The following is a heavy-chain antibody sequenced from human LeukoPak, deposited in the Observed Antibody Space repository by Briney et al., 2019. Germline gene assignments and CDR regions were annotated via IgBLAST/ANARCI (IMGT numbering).Heavy chain of an antibody. CDR1: GFSFMNAW. CDR2: IKSNADGGTP. CDR3: TTFYHEYSPY. V-gene: IGHV3-15*01. D-gene: IGHD2/OR15-2a*01. J-gene: IGHJ4*02. Sequence: GGFLRLSCAASGFSFMNAWMIWVRQAPGKGLEWVGRIKSNADGGTPDYAAPARGRFTISRDDSKNTLYLQMNSLKTEDTAVYYCTTFYHEYSPYWGRGTLVTVSS.